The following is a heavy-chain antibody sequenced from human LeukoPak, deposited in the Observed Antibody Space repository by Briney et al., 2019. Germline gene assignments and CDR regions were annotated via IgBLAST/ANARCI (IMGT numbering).Heavy chain of an antibody. CDR1: GGYIGSSLHY. CDR3: ARSVRSFAQYYFDY. D-gene: IGHD3-3*01. J-gene: IGHJ4*02. Sequence: SKTLSLTCSVSGGYIGSSLHYWGWIRQTPGKGLEGIATVYYSGTTFYNPSLKSRVTISLDTSKNEFSLKLNSVTDADTAVYYCARSVRSFAQYYFDYWGQGTLVTVSS. V-gene: IGHV4-39*01. CDR2: VYYSGTT.